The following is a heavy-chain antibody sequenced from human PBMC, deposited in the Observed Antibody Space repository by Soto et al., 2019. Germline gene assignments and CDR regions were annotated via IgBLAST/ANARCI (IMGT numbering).Heavy chain of an antibody. CDR1: GGSISSGGYY. J-gene: IGHJ4*02. V-gene: IGHV4-31*03. CDR3: ARGETSYCSCGSCYQRHYYFDY. CDR2: IYYSGST. Sequence: PSETLSLTCTVSGGSISSGGYYWSWIRQHPGKGLEWIGYIYYSGSTYYNPSLKSRVTISVDTSKNQFSLKLSSVTAADTAVYYCARGETSYCSCGSCYQRHYYFDYWGQGTLVTVSS. D-gene: IGHD2-15*01.